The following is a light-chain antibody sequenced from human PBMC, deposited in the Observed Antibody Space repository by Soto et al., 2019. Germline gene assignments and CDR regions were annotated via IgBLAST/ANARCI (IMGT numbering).Light chain of an antibody. CDR2: DAS. CDR3: QQFDDLPIT. V-gene: IGKV1-33*01. CDR1: QDIRTH. J-gene: IGKJ3*01. Sequence: DIQMTQSPSSLSASVGDRVTITCQASQDIRTHLNCYQQKPVKGPNLLIFDASKLESGVPLRFSGSGSGTDFSFTISSLKPEDIATYYCQQFDDLPITFGPGTKVDIK.